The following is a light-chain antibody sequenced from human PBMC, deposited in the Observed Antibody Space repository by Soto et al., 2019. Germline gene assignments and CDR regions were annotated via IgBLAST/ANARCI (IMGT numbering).Light chain of an antibody. Sequence: IQMTQSPSTVFASVGDRVTITCRASQSVRNWLAWYQQKPGRAPQLLIYDSSTLEPGVPSRFSGSGSGTEFTLTISSLQSEDFAVYYCQQYNSWPLTFGGGTKVDIK. CDR1: QSVRNW. CDR2: DSS. V-gene: IGKV1-5*01. J-gene: IGKJ4*01. CDR3: QQYNSWPLT.